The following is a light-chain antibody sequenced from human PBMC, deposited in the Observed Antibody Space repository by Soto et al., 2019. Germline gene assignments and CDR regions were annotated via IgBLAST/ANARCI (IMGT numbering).Light chain of an antibody. Sequence: DIQMTQSPSSLSASVGDRVTITCRASQSISSYLNWYQQKPGKAPKLLIYAASSLQSGVPSRFSGSGSGTDFTLTISSLQPVDFVTYYRQQSYSTPRTFGQGPKV. CDR3: QQSYSTPRT. V-gene: IGKV1-39*01. J-gene: IGKJ1*01. CDR2: AAS. CDR1: QSISSY.